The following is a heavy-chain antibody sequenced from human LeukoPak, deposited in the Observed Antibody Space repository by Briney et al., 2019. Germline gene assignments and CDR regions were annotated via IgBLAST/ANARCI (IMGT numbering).Heavy chain of an antibody. D-gene: IGHD6-13*01. Sequence: GGSLRLSCAASGFTFTSSWMCWVRQAPGKGLEWLANINEAGSVTNYVHSVRGRFTISRDNAKNSLYLQMNSLRVEDTAVYYCARGGGMRSWYDFDYWGQGTLVTVSS. CDR1: GFTFTSSW. J-gene: IGHJ4*02. CDR2: INEAGSVT. CDR3: ARGGGMRSWYDFDY. V-gene: IGHV3-7*04.